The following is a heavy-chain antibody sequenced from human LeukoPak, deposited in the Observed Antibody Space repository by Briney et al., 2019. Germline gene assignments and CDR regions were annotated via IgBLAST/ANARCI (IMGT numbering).Heavy chain of an antibody. D-gene: IGHD3-22*01. Sequence: GGSLRLSCAASGFTFSSYAMHWVRQAPGKGLEWVAVISYDGSNKYYADSVKGRFTISRDNSKNTLYLQMNSLRAEDTAVYYCASYDSSGYSTPFDYWGQGTLVTVSP. CDR2: ISYDGSNK. V-gene: IGHV3-30-3*01. CDR1: GFTFSSYA. J-gene: IGHJ4*02. CDR3: ASYDSSGYSTPFDY.